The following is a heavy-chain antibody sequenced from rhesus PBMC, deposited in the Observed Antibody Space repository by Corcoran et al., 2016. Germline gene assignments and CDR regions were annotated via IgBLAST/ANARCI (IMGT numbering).Heavy chain of an antibody. D-gene: IGHD5-42*01. J-gene: IGHJ2*01. Sequence: QVQLQESGPGLVKPSETLSLTCAVSGGPISSNYWSWIRQPPGKGLEWIGRILGSGGPTDFNPSLKSRVTISTDTSKDQLSLRLSSVTAADTAVYYCARTGGIDWYFDLWGPGTPITISS. CDR1: GGPISSNY. CDR3: ARTGGIDWYFDL. CDR2: ILGSGGPT. V-gene: IGHV4-160*01.